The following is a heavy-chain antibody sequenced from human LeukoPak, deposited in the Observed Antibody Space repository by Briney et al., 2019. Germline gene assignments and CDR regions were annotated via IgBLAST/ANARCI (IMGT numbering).Heavy chain of an antibody. CDR2: ISGSGGTT. V-gene: IGHV3-23*01. CDR1: GFTFSSYA. Sequence: GGSLRLSCAASGFTFSSYAMTWVRQAPEKGLEWVSGISGSGGTTYYADSVKGRFTISRDNSKNSLSLQVSSLRAEDTAVYYCAKTNGYYSDWGQGTLVTVSS. J-gene: IGHJ4*02. D-gene: IGHD3-22*01. CDR3: AKTNGYYSD.